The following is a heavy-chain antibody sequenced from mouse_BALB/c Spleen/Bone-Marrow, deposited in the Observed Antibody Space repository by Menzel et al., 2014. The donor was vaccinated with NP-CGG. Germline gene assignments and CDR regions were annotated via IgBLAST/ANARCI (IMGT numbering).Heavy chain of an antibody. J-gene: IGHJ2*01. CDR1: GFTFSSYY. V-gene: IGHV5-6-2*01. CDR2: INSNGGST. CDR3: ARSPYGNHFDY. D-gene: IGHD2-10*02. Sequence: EVQLVESGGGLVKLGGSLKLSCAASGFTFSSYYMSWVRRTPEKRLELVAAINSNGGSTYYPDTVRGRFTTSRDNAKNTLYLQMSSLKSEDTALYYCARSPYGNHFDYWGQGTTLTVSS.